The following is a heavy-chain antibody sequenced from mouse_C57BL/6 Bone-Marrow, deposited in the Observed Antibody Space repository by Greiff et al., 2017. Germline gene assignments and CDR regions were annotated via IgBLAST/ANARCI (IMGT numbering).Heavy chain of an antibody. CDR1: GFTFSDYY. Sequence: EVQLVESGGGLVQPGGSLKLSCAASGFTFSDYYMYWVRQTPEKRLEWVAYISNGGGSTYYPDTVTGRFTISRDNAKNTLYLQMSRLKSEDTAMYYCARHGITGGYFDYWGQGTTLTVSS. CDR2: ISNGGGST. V-gene: IGHV5-12*01. D-gene: IGHD1-1*01. CDR3: ARHGITGGYFDY. J-gene: IGHJ2*01.